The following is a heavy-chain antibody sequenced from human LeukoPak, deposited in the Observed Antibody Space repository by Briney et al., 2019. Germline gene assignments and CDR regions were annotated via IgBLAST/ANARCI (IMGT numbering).Heavy chain of an antibody. CDR1: GGSISSGGYY. V-gene: IGHV4-31*03. Sequence: SETLSLTCTVSGGSISSGGYYWSWIRQHPGKGLEWIGYIYYSGSTYYNPSLKSRVTISLDMSKNQFSLKVSSVTAADTAVYYCARDPSSIPARPVGLDVWGQGTTVTVSS. D-gene: IGHD6-6*01. CDR2: IYYSGST. J-gene: IGHJ6*02. CDR3: ARDPSSIPARPVGLDV.